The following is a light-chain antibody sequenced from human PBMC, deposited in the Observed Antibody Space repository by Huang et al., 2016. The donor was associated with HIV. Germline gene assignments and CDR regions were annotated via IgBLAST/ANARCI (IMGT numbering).Light chain of an antibody. CDR3: QQNNNWPPLFT. V-gene: IGKV3-15*01. Sequence: EIVMTQSPATLSVSPGESATLSCRASQSVSSNLAWYQQKPGQAPRLLIYGASTRATGIPARFSGSGSGTEFTLTISSLQSEDFAVYYCQQNNNWPPLFTFGPGTKVDIK. CDR1: QSVSSN. CDR2: GAS. J-gene: IGKJ3*01.